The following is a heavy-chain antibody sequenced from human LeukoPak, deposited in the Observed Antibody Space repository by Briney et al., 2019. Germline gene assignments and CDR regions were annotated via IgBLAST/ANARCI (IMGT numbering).Heavy chain of an antibody. D-gene: IGHD5-18*01. CDR3: ARSIQLWFPFDY. CDR2: IYYSGST. J-gene: IGHJ4*02. V-gene: IGHV4-59*01. Sequence: SETLSLTCTVSGGSISSYYWSWIRQPPGKGLEWIGYIYYSGSTNYNPSLKSRVTISVDTSKNQFSLKLSSVTAADTAVYYCARSIQLWFPFDYGGQGTLVTVSS. CDR1: GGSISSYY.